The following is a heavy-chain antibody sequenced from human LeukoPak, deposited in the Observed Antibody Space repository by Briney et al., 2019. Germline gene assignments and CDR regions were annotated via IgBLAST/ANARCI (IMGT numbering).Heavy chain of an antibody. CDR3: ARPDWTVGTYYFDY. CDR1: GFTVSGNY. V-gene: IGHV3-53*01. D-gene: IGHD4-23*01. Sequence: SGGSLRLSCAASGFTVSGNYMSWVRQAPGKGLEWVSVIYSSGSTYYADSVKGRFTISRDNSKNTLYLQMNSLRPEDTAVYYCARPDWTVGTYYFDYWGQGTLVTVSS. J-gene: IGHJ4*02. CDR2: IYSSGST.